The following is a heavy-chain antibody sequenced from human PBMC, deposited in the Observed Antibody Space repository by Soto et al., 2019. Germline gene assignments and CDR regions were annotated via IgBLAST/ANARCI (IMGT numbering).Heavy chain of an antibody. Sequence: ASVKVSCKASGYTFTNYGITWVRQAPGQGLEWMGWIGPINGTANYAQKLQGRVTMTTDESTSTAYMELSSLRSEDTAVYYCARVPPGRYDILTGYYRYYYYYGMDVWGQGTTVTVSS. D-gene: IGHD3-9*01. V-gene: IGHV1-18*01. CDR3: ARVPPGRYDILTGYYRYYYYYGMDV. CDR2: IGPINGTA. J-gene: IGHJ6*02. CDR1: GYTFTNYG.